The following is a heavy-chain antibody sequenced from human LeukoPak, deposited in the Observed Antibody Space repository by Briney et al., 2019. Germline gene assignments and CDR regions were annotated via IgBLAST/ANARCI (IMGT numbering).Heavy chain of an antibody. Sequence: SETLSLTCTVSGGSISSYYWSWIGQPPGKGLEWIGYIYYSGSTNYNPSLKSRVTISVDTSKNQFSLKLSSVTAADTAVYYCARAPVGYGYYFDYWGQGTLVTVSS. V-gene: IGHV4-59*01. CDR3: ARAPVGYGYYFDY. CDR2: IYYSGST. D-gene: IGHD5-18*01. J-gene: IGHJ4*02. CDR1: GGSISSYY.